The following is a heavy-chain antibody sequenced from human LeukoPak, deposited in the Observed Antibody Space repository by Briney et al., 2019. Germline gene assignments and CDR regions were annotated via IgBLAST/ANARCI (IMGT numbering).Heavy chain of an antibody. Sequence: PGGYLRLSCTASGFTFDDYAIHWVRQAPGKGLEWVSGISWNSGSIGYADSVKGRFTISRDNAKNSLYLQMNGLIAEDTALYYCAKDRTVYDSSGLDYWGQGTLVTVSS. CDR1: GFTFDDYA. D-gene: IGHD3-22*01. CDR2: ISWNSGSI. J-gene: IGHJ4*02. V-gene: IGHV3-9*01. CDR3: AKDRTVYDSSGLDY.